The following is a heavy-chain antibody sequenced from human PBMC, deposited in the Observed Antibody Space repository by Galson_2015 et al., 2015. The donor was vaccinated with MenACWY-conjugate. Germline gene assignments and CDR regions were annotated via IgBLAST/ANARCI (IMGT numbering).Heavy chain of an antibody. V-gene: IGHV3-23*01. CDR3: AKRIYGDYIDY. J-gene: IGHJ4*02. CDR2: ISISGGLT. Sequence: SLRLSCAASGLTFSSYALSWVRQAPGKGLEWVSIISISGGLTYYADSVKGRFTISRDNSKSTLYLQMNSLRAEDTALYYCAKRIYGDYIDYWGQGTLVTVSS. D-gene: IGHD4-17*01. CDR1: GLTFSSYA.